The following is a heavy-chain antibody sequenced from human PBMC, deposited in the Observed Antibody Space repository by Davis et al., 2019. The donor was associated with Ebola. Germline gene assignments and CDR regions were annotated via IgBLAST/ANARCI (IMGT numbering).Heavy chain of an antibody. Sequence: PGGSLRLFCAASGFTFDDYAMHWVRQAPGKGLEWVSGISWNSGSIGYADSVKGRFTISRDNAKNSLYLQMNSLRAEDTALYYCAKDHSSSGDYYYYGMDVWGQGTTVTVSS. CDR2: ISWNSGSI. CDR3: AKDHSSSGDYYYYGMDV. J-gene: IGHJ6*02. V-gene: IGHV3-9*01. D-gene: IGHD6-6*01. CDR1: GFTFDDYA.